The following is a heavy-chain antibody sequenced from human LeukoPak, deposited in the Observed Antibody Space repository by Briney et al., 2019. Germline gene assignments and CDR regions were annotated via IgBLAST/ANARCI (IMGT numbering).Heavy chain of an antibody. CDR2: MYYSGST. Sequence: SQTLSLTCTVSGGSISSGDYYWSWIRQPPGKGREWIAYMYYSGSTYYNPSLKSRVTMSADTSRNQLSLKLSSVTAADTAVYYCARPYYYDSRIDPWGQGILVTVSS. CDR1: GGSISSGDYY. D-gene: IGHD3-22*01. V-gene: IGHV4-30-4*01. J-gene: IGHJ5*02. CDR3: ARPYYYDSRIDP.